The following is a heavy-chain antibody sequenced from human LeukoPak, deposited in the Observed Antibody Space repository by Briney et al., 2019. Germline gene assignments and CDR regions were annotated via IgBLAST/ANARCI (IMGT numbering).Heavy chain of an antibody. Sequence: GGSLRLSCVASGFSFSDYSMNWVRQAPGKGLEWVSSINSRSNDIYYADSVKGRFTISRDNAKNSLYLQMNSLRAEDTAVYYCAREGRAYRYSSSWYPTPSWFDPWGQGTLVTVSS. D-gene: IGHD6-13*01. J-gene: IGHJ5*02. V-gene: IGHV3-21*06. CDR1: GFSFSDYS. CDR2: INSRSNDI. CDR3: AREGRAYRYSSSWYPTPSWFDP.